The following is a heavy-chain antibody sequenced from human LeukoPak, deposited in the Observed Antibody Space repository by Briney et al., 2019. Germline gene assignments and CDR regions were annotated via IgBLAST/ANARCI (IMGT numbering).Heavy chain of an antibody. CDR2: ISFGGSHI. Sequence: GGSLRLSCAASGFNFGSYSMNWVRQAPGKGLEWVSSISFGGSHIYYPDSLKGRFTISRDNAKNSLYLQMDSLRAEDTALYYCARDFGMTPRYFDLWGRGTLVTVSS. CDR3: ARDFGMTPRYFDL. J-gene: IGHJ2*01. D-gene: IGHD3-10*01. V-gene: IGHV3-21*01. CDR1: GFNFGSYS.